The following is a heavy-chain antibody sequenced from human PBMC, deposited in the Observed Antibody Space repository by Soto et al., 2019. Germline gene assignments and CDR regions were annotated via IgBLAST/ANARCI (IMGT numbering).Heavy chain of an antibody. V-gene: IGHV1-18*01. CDR1: GYTFTSYG. Sequence: ASVKVSCKASGYTFTSYGISWVRQAPGQGLEWMGWISAYNGNTNYAQKLQGRVTMTTDTSTGTAYMELRSLRSDDTAVYYCARELPDYYDSSGSDDYWGQGTLVTVSS. CDR2: ISAYNGNT. J-gene: IGHJ4*02. D-gene: IGHD3-22*01. CDR3: ARELPDYYDSSGSDDY.